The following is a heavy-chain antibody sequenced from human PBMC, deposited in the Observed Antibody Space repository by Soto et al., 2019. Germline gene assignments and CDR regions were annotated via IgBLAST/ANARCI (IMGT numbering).Heavy chain of an antibody. CDR3: ARAGRGTYYCSSTSCYKGEDYYYYYMDV. CDR1: GYSFTSYW. V-gene: IGHV5-51*01. Sequence: PGESLKISCKGSGYSFTSYWIGWVRQMPGKGLEWMGIIYPGDSDTRYSPSFQGQVTISADKSISTAYLQWSSLKASDTAMYYCARAGRGTYYCSSTSCYKGEDYYYYYMDVWGKGTTVTVSS. CDR2: IYPGDSDT. D-gene: IGHD2-2*02. J-gene: IGHJ6*03.